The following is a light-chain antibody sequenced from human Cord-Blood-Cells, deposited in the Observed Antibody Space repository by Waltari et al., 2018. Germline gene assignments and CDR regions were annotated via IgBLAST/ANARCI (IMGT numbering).Light chain of an antibody. Sequence: DIQMTQSPSTLSASVGDRVTIPCRASQSISSWLAWYQQKPGKDPKLLIYKASSLESGVPSRCSGSGSGTECTLTISSLQPDDFATYYCQQYNSYPWTFGQGTKVEIK. CDR2: KAS. V-gene: IGKV1-5*03. CDR3: QQYNSYPWT. CDR1: QSISSW. J-gene: IGKJ1*01.